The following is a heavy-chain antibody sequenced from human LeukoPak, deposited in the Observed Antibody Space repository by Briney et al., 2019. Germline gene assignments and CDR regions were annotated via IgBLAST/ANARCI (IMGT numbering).Heavy chain of an antibody. Sequence: PGGSLRLSCAASGFTFGDSTMHWVRQASGKGLEWVGHIGNKARNYATEYAASLKGRFTISRDDTKDTAYLQVNSLKTEDTAMYYCAGYYNSWTGLKYWGQGTLVTVSS. J-gene: IGHJ4*02. D-gene: IGHD3-3*01. V-gene: IGHV3-73*01. CDR1: GFTFGDST. CDR3: AGYYNSWTGLKY. CDR2: IGNKARNYAT.